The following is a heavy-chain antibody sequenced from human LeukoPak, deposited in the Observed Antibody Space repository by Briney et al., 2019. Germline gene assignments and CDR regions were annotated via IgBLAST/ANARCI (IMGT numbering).Heavy chain of an antibody. J-gene: IGHJ3*02. CDR1: GFTCRSYS. CDR2: ISSSGNYI. CDR3: ARNSTVVAGTFDI. Sequence: GGSLRLSCAASGFTCRSYSMNWVREAPGKGLEWVSSISSSGNYIYYAYSMQGLFTISRDNAKPSLYLQMNSLRAEDTAVYYCARNSTVVAGTFDIWGQGTMVTVSS. D-gene: IGHD2-15*01. V-gene: IGHV3-21*01.